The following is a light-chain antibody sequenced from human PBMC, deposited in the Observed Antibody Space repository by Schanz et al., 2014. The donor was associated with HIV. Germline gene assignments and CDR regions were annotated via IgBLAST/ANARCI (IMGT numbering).Light chain of an antibody. V-gene: IGLV2-14*03. CDR3: GSYSSGDSHWV. CDR1: SSNVGGYDY. CDR2: DVS. Sequence: QSALTQPASVSGSPGQSITISCTGTSSNVGGYDYLSWYQQHPGKAPKLIIYDVSNRPSGISYRFSGSKSGNTASLTISGLQAEDEGDYYCGSYSSGDSHWVFGGGTKLTVL. J-gene: IGLJ3*02.